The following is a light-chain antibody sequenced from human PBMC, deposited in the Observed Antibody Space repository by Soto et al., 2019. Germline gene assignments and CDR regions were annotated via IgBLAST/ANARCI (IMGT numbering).Light chain of an antibody. V-gene: IGKV3-20*01. Sequence: EVVLTQSPGTLALSPGERATLSCRASQSLSSAYLAWYQQRPGQAPVLLMYGASSRATGIPDRFSGSGSGTDFTLSISRLEPEDFAVYYCQQYGSSVSFGQGTKVEIK. CDR2: GAS. CDR3: QQYGSSVS. J-gene: IGKJ1*01. CDR1: QSLSSAY.